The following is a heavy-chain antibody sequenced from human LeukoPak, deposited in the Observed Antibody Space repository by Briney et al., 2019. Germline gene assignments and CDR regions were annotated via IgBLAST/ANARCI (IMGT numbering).Heavy chain of an antibody. V-gene: IGHV1-69*05. CDR2: IIPIFGTA. J-gene: IGHJ4*02. Sequence: ASVKVSCKASGGTFSSYAISWVRQAPGQGLEWMGRIIPIFGTANYAQKFQGRVTITTDESTSTAYMELSSLRSEDTAVYYCARGKTYDFWSGSFDYWGQGTLVTVSS. CDR1: GGTFSSYA. CDR3: ARGKTYDFWSGSFDY. D-gene: IGHD3-3*01.